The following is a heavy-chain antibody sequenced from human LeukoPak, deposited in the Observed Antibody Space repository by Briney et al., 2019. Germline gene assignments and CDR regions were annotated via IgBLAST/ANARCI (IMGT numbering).Heavy chain of an antibody. CDR1: GFTFSSYA. Sequence: PGGSLRLSCVASGFTFSSYAIHWVRQAPGKGLEWVAVISYDANNKYYADSVKGRFTISRDNSKNTLYLQMNSLRAEDTALYYCARGGSYLSAFDIWGQGTMVTVSS. J-gene: IGHJ3*02. CDR2: ISYDANNK. V-gene: IGHV3-30*14. CDR3: ARGGSYLSAFDI. D-gene: IGHD1-26*01.